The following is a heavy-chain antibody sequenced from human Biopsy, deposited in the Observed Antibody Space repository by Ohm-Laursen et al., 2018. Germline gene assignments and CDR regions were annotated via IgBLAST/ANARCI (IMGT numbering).Heavy chain of an antibody. V-gene: IGHV4-59*01. CDR3: ARVRGGFLEWFDY. CDR2: IYYSGTT. Sequence: TLSLTCTVSGESMGTYSWNWIRQPPGKGLGRIASIYYSGTTNKNPSLKSRVTISVDTSKRQFYLELSSVTAADTAIYYCARVRGGFLEWFDYWGQGTLITVSS. D-gene: IGHD3-3*01. CDR1: GESMGTYS. J-gene: IGHJ5*01.